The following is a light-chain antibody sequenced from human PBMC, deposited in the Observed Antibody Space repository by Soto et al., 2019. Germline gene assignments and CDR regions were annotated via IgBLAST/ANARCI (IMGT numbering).Light chain of an antibody. CDR1: SNVVGDYDY. V-gene: IGLV2-11*01. CDR2: DVN. J-gene: IGLJ1*01. CDR3: CSYAGGSTFV. Sequence: QSALTQPRSVSGSPGQSVTISCTGASNVVGDYDYVSWYQQYPGKAPKLIIYDVNKRPSGVPDRFSGSKSGNTASLTISALQAEDEADYYCCSYAGGSTFVFGTGTKVTVL.